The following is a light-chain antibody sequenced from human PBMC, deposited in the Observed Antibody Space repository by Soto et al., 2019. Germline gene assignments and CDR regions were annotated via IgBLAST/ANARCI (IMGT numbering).Light chain of an antibody. CDR3: SSYTNNNTPHVV. J-gene: IGLJ2*01. V-gene: IGLV2-14*01. CDR2: EVT. Sequence: QSALTQPASVSGSPGQSITISCTGTSSDIGAYNYVSWYQQHPGKAPKPMISEVTNRPSGVSNRFSGSKSGNTASLTISGLQAEDEADYYCSSYTNNNTPHVVFGGGTKLTVL. CDR1: SSDIGAYNY.